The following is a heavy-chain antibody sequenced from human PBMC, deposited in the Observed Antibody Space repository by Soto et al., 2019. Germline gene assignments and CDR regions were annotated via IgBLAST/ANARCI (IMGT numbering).Heavy chain of an antibody. J-gene: IGHJ3*02. Sequence: SYTLSLTCTVSGGSVSSYDWSWIRQTPGKGLEWIGYIYYSGSTNYNPSLKSRVTISVDTSKNQFSLKLSSVTAADTAVYYCARHLPVIAIRTHAFDIWGQGTMVTVSS. V-gene: IGHV4-59*02. D-gene: IGHD2-21*01. CDR2: IYYSGST. CDR3: ARHLPVIAIRTHAFDI. CDR1: GGSVSSYD.